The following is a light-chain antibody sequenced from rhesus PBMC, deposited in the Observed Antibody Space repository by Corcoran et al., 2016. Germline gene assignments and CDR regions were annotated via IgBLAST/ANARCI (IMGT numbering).Light chain of an antibody. CDR2: VAS. V-gene: IGKV1-19*01. CDR1: QDISSW. CDR3: YQHSSGWT. J-gene: IGKJ1*01. Sequence: DIQMTQSPSSLSASVGDKVTITCHASQDISSWLAWYQQKPGKAPKHLIYVASSLQTGVPSRFSGSGSGTEFTLTISSLEPEDVGVYHCYQHSSGWTFGQGTKVEIK.